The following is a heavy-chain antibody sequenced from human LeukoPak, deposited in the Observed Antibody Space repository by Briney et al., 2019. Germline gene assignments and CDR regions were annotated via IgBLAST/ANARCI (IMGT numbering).Heavy chain of an antibody. CDR1: GGSFSGYY. CDR3: AREKNDFWSGYYSTDAFDI. D-gene: IGHD3-3*01. V-gene: IGHV4-34*01. CDR2: INHSGST. Sequence: PSGTLSLTCAVYGGSFSGYYWSWIRQPPGKGLEWIGEINHSGSTNYNPSLKSRVTISVDTSKNQFSLKLSSVTAADTAVYYCAREKNDFWSGYYSTDAFDIWGQGTMVTVSS. J-gene: IGHJ3*02.